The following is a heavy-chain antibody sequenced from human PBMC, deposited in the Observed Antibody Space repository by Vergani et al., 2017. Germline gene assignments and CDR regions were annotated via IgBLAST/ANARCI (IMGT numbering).Heavy chain of an antibody. D-gene: IGHD3-22*01. Sequence: GQLAQSGAEVKKPGSSVKVSCKASGSTFSSNFISWVRKPPEKGREWMGRIIPIFGTTSYAQKFQGRVTILAHESTSTAYMELSSLISEDTAVYYCTREWYYDSIAYVAYWGQGNLVTVSS. CDR1: GSTFSSNF. J-gene: IGHJ4*02. CDR2: IIPIFGTT. V-gene: IGHV1-69*13. CDR3: TREWYYDSIAYVAY.